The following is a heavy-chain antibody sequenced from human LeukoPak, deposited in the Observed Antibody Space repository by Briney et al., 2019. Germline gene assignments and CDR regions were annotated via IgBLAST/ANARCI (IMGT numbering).Heavy chain of an antibody. CDR1: GFTFSSYG. D-gene: IGHD4-17*01. CDR2: IYSGGST. J-gene: IGHJ4*02. CDR3: ARGGYGDVDY. Sequence: GGSLRLSCAASGFTFSSYGMHWVRQAPGKGLEWVSVIYSGGSTYYADSVKGRFTISRDNSKNTLYLQMNSLRAEDTAVYYCARGGYGDVDYWGQGTLVTVSS. V-gene: IGHV3-66*01.